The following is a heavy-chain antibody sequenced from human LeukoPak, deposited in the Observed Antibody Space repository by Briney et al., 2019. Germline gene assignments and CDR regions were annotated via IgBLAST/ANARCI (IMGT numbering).Heavy chain of an antibody. CDR3: AREYGAYCGGDCYSGMSYYYYGMDV. D-gene: IGHD2-21*02. V-gene: IGHV4-30-4*01. J-gene: IGHJ6*02. CDR2: IYYSGGT. CDR1: GGSISSGDYY. Sequence: PSETLSLTCTVSGGSISSGDYYWGWIRQPPGKGLEWIGYIYYSGGTYYNPSLKSRVTISVDTSKNQFSLKLSSVTAADTAVYYCAREYGAYCGGDCYSGMSYYYYGMDVWGQGTTVTVSS.